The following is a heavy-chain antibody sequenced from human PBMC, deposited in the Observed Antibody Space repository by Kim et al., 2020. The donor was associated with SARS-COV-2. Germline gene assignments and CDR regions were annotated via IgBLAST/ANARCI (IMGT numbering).Heavy chain of an antibody. V-gene: IGHV4-59*13. CDR2: IYYSGST. J-gene: IGHJ6*02. CDR1: GGSISSYY. CDR3: ARDRPPDV. Sequence: SETLSLTCTVSGGSISSYYWSWIRQPPGKGLEWIGYIYYSGSTNYNPSLKSRVTISVDTSKNQFSLKLSSVTAADTAVYYCARDRPPDVWGQGTTVTVSS.